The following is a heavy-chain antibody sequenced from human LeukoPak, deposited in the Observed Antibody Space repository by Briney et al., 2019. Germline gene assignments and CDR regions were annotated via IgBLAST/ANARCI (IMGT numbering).Heavy chain of an antibody. J-gene: IGHJ6*03. V-gene: IGHV1-18*01. CDR1: GYSFTSYG. Sequence: GASVKVSCKASGYSFTSYGISWVRQAPGQGLEWMGWISTYNGNTNFAQKFQGRVTMTTDTSTSTAYMEVRSLRSDDTAVYYCARQILNWKGSYYDRYYMDVWGKGTTVTVSS. D-gene: IGHD1-1*01. CDR3: ARQILNWKGSYYDRYYMDV. CDR2: ISTYNGNT.